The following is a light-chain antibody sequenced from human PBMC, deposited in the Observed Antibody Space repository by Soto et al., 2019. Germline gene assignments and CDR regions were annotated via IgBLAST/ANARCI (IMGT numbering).Light chain of an antibody. CDR1: QGISSY. CDR2: DAS. V-gene: IGKV1-6*01. J-gene: IGKJ2*01. CDR3: LQDFTYPYT. Sequence: AIQLTQSPSSLSASVGDRVTITCRASQGISSYLGWYQQKPGKAPNLLIYDASTLHSGVPSRFSGGGSGTAFALTISSLQPEDFATYYCLQDFTYPYTFGQGTKLEIK.